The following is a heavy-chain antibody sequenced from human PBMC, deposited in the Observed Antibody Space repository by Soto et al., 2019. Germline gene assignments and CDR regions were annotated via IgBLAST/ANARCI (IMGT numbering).Heavy chain of an antibody. J-gene: IGHJ4*02. CDR2: INHSGST. CDR1: GGSFSGYY. D-gene: IGHD5-18*01. Sequence: KTSETLSLTCAVYGGSFSGYYWSWIRQPPGKGLEWIGEINHSGSTNYNPSLKSRVTISVDTSKNQFSLKLSSVTAADTAVYYCAGEDGYSYDYWGQGTLVTVSS. V-gene: IGHV4-34*01. CDR3: AGEDGYSYDY.